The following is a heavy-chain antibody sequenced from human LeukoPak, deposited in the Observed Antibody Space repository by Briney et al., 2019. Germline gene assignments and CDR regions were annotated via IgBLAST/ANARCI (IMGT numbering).Heavy chain of an antibody. CDR2: IRQDGGEK. CDR3: ARDVTAPGLYFDL. Sequence: GGCLRLSCAVSGFTFSSYWMNWVRQAAGKGLEWVASIRQDGGEKSYVDSVKGRFTISRDNTRNSLYLQMSSLRAEDTAVYYCARDVTAPGLYFDLWGQGTLVTVSS. J-gene: IGHJ4*01. CDR1: GFTFSSYW. D-gene: IGHD6-13*01. V-gene: IGHV3-7*01.